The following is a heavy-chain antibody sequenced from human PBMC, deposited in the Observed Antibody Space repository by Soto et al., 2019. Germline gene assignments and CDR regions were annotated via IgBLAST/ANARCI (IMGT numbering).Heavy chain of an antibody. Sequence: EVQLVESGGGLVKPGGSLRLSCAASAFTFSTYAMNWVRQAPGKGLEWVSSIGGSSRSIYYADSVKGRFTISRDNAKNSLYLHMNRLRAEDTAIYYCAGEGFSDTSEAFDMWGQGTVVTVSS. J-gene: IGHJ3*02. CDR1: AFTFSTYA. D-gene: IGHD5-18*01. CDR2: IGGSSRSI. CDR3: AGEGFSDTSEAFDM. V-gene: IGHV3-21*01.